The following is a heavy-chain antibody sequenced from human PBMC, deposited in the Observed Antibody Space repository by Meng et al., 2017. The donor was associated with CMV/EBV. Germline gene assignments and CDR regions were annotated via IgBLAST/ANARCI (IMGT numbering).Heavy chain of an antibody. CDR1: GFTFSSYG. V-gene: IGHV3-30*02. D-gene: IGHD2-2*01. Sequence: GESLKISCAASGFTFSSYGMHWVRQAPGKGLEWVAFIRYDGSNKYYADSVKGRFTISRDNSKNTLYLQMNSLRAEDTAVYYCARDSRIVVVLDGMDVWGQGTTVTVSS. CDR2: IRYDGSNK. J-gene: IGHJ6*02. CDR3: ARDSRIVVVLDGMDV.